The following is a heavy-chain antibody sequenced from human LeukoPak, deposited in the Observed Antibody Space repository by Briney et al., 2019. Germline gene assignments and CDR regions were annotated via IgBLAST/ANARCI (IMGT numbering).Heavy chain of an antibody. CDR1: GFTFSRYE. CDR2: ISSSGTPI. Sequence: GGSLRLSCAASGFTFSRYEMKWVRQAPGKGLEGVSYISSSGTPIHYADSVKGRFTISRDNAKNSLFLQMNSLRAEDTAVYYCAREKTACGGDCYDSWGQGTLVTVSS. D-gene: IGHD2-21*01. CDR3: AREKTACGGDCYDS. J-gene: IGHJ4*02. V-gene: IGHV3-48*03.